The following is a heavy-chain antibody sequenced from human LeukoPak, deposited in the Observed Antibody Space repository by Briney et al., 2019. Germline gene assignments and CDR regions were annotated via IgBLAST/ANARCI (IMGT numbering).Heavy chain of an antibody. D-gene: IGHD5-18*01. V-gene: IGHV4-59*01. CDR3: ARLNDTAIYTRGVAFDI. J-gene: IGHJ3*02. CDR1: GGSISSYY. CDR2: IYYSGST. Sequence: SETLSLTCTVSGGSISSYYWSWIRQPPGKGLEWIGYIYYSGSTNYNPSLKSRVTISVDTSKNQFSLKLSSVTAADTAVYYCARLNDTAIYTRGVAFDIWGQGTMVTVSS.